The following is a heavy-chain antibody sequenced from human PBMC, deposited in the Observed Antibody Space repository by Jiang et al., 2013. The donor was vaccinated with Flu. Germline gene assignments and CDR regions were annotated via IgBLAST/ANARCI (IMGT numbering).Heavy chain of an antibody. CDR3: AHITRYCYGGRCYGGFDC. Sequence: TLTLTCTFSGFSLTTTGAGVGWIRQPPGKALEWLALIYWDDDERYSPSLRSRLTITKDTSKNQVVLTVTNMDPADTATYYCAHITRYCYGGRCYGGFDCWGQGALVTVSS. CDR2: IYWDDDE. V-gene: IGHV2-5*02. CDR1: GFSLTTTGAG. D-gene: IGHD2-15*01. J-gene: IGHJ4*02.